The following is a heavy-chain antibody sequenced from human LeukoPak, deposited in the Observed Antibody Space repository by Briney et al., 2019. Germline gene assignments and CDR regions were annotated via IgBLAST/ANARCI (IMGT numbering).Heavy chain of an antibody. V-gene: IGHV1-2*06. CDR3: ASGESSSWYRFVY. CDR1: GYTFTGYY. CDR2: INPNSGGT. J-gene: IGHJ4*02. Sequence: GASVKVSCKASGYTFTGYYMHWVRQAPGQGLEWMGRINPNSGGTNYAQKFQGRVTMTRDTSISTAYMELSRLRSDDTAVYYCASGESSSWYRFVYWGQGTLVTVSS. D-gene: IGHD6-13*01.